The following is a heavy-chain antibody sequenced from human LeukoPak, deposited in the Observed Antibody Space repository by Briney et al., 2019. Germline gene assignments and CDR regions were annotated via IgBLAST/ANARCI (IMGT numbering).Heavy chain of an antibody. CDR3: ATGANRVLDYFDY. Sequence: ASVKVSCKASGYTFTGYYMHWVRQAPGQGLEWMGWINPNSGGTNYAQKFQGRVTMTEDTSTDTAYMELSSLRSEDTAVYYCATGANRVLDYFDYWGQGTLVTGSS. D-gene: IGHD1-14*01. CDR1: GYTFTGYY. J-gene: IGHJ4*02. CDR2: INPNSGGT. V-gene: IGHV1-2*02.